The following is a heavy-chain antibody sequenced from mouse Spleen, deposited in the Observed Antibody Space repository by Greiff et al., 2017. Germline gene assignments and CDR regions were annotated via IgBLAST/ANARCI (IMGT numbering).Heavy chain of an antibody. V-gene: IGHV5-4*01. Sequence: EVQGVESGGGLVKPGGSLKLSCAASGFTFSSYAMSWVRQTPEKRLEWVATISDGGSYTYYPDNVKGRFTISRDNAKNNLYLQMSHLKSEDTAMYYCARGDGSSDYWGQGTTLTVSS. D-gene: IGHD1-1*01. CDR2: ISDGGSYT. CDR1: GFTFSSYA. CDR3: ARGDGSSDY. J-gene: IGHJ2*01.